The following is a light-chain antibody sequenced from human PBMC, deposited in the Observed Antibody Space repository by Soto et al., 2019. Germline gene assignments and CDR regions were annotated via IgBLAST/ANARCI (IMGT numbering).Light chain of an antibody. CDR1: QSVSSSY. V-gene: IGKV3-20*01. Sequence: SPGTXSLPSRNRAPPACRDSQSVSSSYFAWYQQPTRKXQXXXIYAASRTANGITDRFSGSGYATDLPLTISRQENEDSAVYSCLSYGLIRTVGQGTHVDI. CDR3: LSYGLIRT. J-gene: IGKJ1*01. CDR2: AAS.